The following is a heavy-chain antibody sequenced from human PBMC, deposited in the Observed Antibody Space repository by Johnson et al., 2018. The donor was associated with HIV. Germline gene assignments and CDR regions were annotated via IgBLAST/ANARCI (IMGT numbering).Heavy chain of an antibody. CDR3: ATDLNWNLGAFDV. J-gene: IGHJ3*01. Sequence: EVQLVESGGGVVQPGRSLRLSCAASGFTFSDYYMSWVRQAPGKGLEWVGRIRSKTDGGTADYVAPVKGRFTVSRDDSNNTLYLQMNSLNIEDTAVYYCATDLNWNLGAFDVWGQGTMVTVSS. CDR1: GFTFSDYY. D-gene: IGHD1-1*01. CDR2: IRSKTDGGTA. V-gene: IGHV3-15*01.